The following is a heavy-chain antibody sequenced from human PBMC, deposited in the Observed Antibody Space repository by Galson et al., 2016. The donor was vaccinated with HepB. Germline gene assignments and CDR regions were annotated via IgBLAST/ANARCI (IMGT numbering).Heavy chain of an antibody. V-gene: IGHV4-59*13. CDR2: IDYSGST. J-gene: IGHJ6*02. D-gene: IGHD6-13*01. Sequence: ETLSLTCAVSGGSISPYYWSWIRQPPGKGLECLGYIDYSGSTHYNPSLKSRVTISVDTSKKQFSLKLRSVTAADTAVYYCARVAGIVSAGPLGHYYGMDVWGQGTTVTVSS. CDR3: ARVAGIVSAGPLGHYYGMDV. CDR1: GGSISPYY.